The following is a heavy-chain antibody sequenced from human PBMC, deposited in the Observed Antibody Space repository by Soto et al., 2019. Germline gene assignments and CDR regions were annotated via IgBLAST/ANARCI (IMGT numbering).Heavy chain of an antibody. J-gene: IGHJ4*02. CDR3: ANLGLRFLEWRNDY. CDR1: GFTFSSYA. CDR2: ISGSGGST. D-gene: IGHD3-3*01. Sequence: GGSLRLSCAASGFTFSSYAMSWVRQAPGKGLEWVSAISGSGGSTYYADSVKGRFTISRDNSKNTLYLQMNSLRAEDTAVYYCANLGLRFLEWRNDYWGQGTLVTVSS. V-gene: IGHV3-23*01.